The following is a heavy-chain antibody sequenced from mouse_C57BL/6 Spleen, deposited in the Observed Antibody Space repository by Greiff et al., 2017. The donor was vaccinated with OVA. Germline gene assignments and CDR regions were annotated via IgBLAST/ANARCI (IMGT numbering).Heavy chain of an antibody. V-gene: IGHV1-15*01. CDR3: TRKDVRHAMDY. CDR2: IDPETGGT. Sequence: QVQLQQSGAELVRPGASVTLSCKASGYTFTDYEMHWVKQTPVHGLEWIGAIDPETGGTAYNQKFKGKAILTADKSSSTAYMELRSLTSEDSAVYYCTRKDVRHAMDYWGQGTSVTVSS. J-gene: IGHJ4*01. CDR1: GYTFTDYE.